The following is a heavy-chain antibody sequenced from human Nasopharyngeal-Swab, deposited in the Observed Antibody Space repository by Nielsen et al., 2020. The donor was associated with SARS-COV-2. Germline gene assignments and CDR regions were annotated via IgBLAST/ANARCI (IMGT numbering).Heavy chain of an antibody. Sequence: GSLRLSCGVYGASLSGYYWGWIRQSPGKGLEWIGEINHTGSPKTGTTNYNPSLKSRITISIDTSKNQVYLKLNSVTAADTALYYCARLRPTVTTQWGQGTMVTVSS. CDR3: ARLRPTVTTQ. CDR2: INHTGSPKTGTT. V-gene: IGHV4-34*01. CDR1: GASLSGYY. J-gene: IGHJ3*01. D-gene: IGHD4-17*01.